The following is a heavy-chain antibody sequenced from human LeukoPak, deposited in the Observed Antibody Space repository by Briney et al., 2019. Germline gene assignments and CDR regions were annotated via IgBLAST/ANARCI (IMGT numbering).Heavy chain of an antibody. CDR1: GGSISSYY. D-gene: IGHD4-23*01. J-gene: IGHJ4*02. CDR2: IYYSGST. V-gene: IGHV4-59*08. Sequence: KPSETLSLTCTVSGGSISSYYWSWIRQPPGKGLEWIGYIYYSGSTNYNPSLKSRDTISVDTSKNQFSLKLSSVTAADTAVYYCARHAGNARSRFDYWGQGTLVTVSS. CDR3: ARHAGNARSRFDY.